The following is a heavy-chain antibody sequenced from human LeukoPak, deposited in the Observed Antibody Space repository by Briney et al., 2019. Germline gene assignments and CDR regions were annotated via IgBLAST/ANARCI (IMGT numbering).Heavy chain of an antibody. J-gene: IGHJ3*02. V-gene: IGHV5-51*03. CDR3: AIHPAACTYAFDN. CDR1: GYSFTSYW. Sequence: KPGESLKISCKGSGYSFTSYWIGWVRQMPGKGLEWMGIIYPGDSDTRYSPSFQGQVTISADKSISTAYLQWSSLKASDTAIYYFAIHPAACTYAFDNWGQRTMVPVS. CDR2: IYPGDSDT. D-gene: IGHD2-8*01.